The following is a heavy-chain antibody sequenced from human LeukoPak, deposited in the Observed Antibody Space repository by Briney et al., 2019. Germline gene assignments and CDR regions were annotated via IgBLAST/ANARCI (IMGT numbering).Heavy chain of an antibody. CDR2: IYYSGST. Sequence: SETLSLTCTVSGGSISSSSYYWGWIRQPPGKGLEWIGSIYYSGSTHYNPSLKSRVTISVDTSKNQFSLKLSSVTAADTAVYYCALRVGCSGGSCYSADAFDIWGQGTMVTVSS. CDR3: ALRVGCSGGSCYSADAFDI. V-gene: IGHV4-39*01. CDR1: GGSISSSSYY. D-gene: IGHD2-15*01. J-gene: IGHJ3*02.